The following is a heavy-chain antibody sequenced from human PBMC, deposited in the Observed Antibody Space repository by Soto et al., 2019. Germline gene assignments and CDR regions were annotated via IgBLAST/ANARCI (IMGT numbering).Heavy chain of an antibody. CDR1: GDSVSSNSAA. J-gene: IGHJ4*02. Sequence: KQSQTLSLTCAISGDSVSSNSAAWNWIRQSPSRGLEWLGRTYYRSKWYNDYAVSVKSRITINPDTSKNQFYLQLNSVTPEDTAVYYCARGGPGIAVAGVAGFDDWGQGTLVTVSS. CDR3: ARGGPGIAVAGVAGFDD. D-gene: IGHD6-19*01. V-gene: IGHV6-1*01. CDR2: TYYRSKWYN.